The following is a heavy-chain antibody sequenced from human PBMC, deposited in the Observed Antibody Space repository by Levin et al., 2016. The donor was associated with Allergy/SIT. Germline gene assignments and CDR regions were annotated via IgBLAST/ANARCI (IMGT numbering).Heavy chain of an antibody. J-gene: IGHJ3*02. CDR1: GFTFSSYS. CDR3: ARDLTPPYYDFWSGYRIDAFDI. CDR2: ISSSSSYI. Sequence: GGSLRLSCAASGFTFSSYSMNWVRQAPGKGLEWVSSISSSSSYIYYADSVKGRFTISRDNAKNSLYLQMNSLRAEDTAVYYCARDLTPPYYDFWSGYRIDAFDIWGQGTMVTVSS. V-gene: IGHV3-21*01. D-gene: IGHD3-3*01.